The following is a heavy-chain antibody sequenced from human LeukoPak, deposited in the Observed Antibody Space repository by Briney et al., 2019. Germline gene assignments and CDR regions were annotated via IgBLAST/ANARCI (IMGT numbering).Heavy chain of an antibody. V-gene: IGHV1-2*02. Sequence: ASVTVSCKASGYTFTSYYMHWVRQAPGQGLEWMGWINPNSGGTNYAQKFQSRVTMTRDTSISTAYMELSRLRSDDTAVYYCARVNYYDSSGYSFFDYWGQGTLVTVSS. CDR1: GYTFTSYY. CDR2: INPNSGGT. CDR3: ARVNYYDSSGYSFFDY. D-gene: IGHD3-22*01. J-gene: IGHJ4*02.